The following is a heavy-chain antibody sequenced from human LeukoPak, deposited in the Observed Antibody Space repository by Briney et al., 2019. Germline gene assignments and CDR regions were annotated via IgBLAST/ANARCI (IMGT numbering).Heavy chain of an antibody. CDR1: GFTFSDYN. CDR3: AGTMVRGVIGDY. Sequence: GGSLRLSCAASGFTFSDYNMRWIRQAPGKGLEWVSSISRSGSTKYYADSVKGRFTISRDNSKNTLYLQMNSLRAEDTAVYYCAGTMVRGVIGDYWGQGTLVTVSS. J-gene: IGHJ4*02. CDR2: ISRSGSTK. V-gene: IGHV3-11*01. D-gene: IGHD3-10*01.